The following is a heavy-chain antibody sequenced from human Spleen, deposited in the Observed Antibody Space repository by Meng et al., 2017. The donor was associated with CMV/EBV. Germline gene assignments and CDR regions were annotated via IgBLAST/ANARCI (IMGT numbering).Heavy chain of an antibody. CDR2: IRYDGSNK. D-gene: IGHD2-2*01. CDR3: AKPGLVVPAAITVWANWFDP. CDR1: GFTFSSYG. Sequence: GGSLRLSCAASGFTFSSYGMHWVRQAPGKGLEWVAFIRYDGSNKYYADSVKGRFTISRDNSKNTLYLQMNSLRAEDTAVYYCAKPGLVVPAAITVWANWFDPWGQGTLVTVSS. J-gene: IGHJ5*02. V-gene: IGHV3-30*02.